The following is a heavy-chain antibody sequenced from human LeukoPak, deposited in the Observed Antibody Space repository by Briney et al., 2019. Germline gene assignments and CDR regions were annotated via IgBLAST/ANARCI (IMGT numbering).Heavy chain of an antibody. J-gene: IGHJ4*02. CDR2: ISHSGST. V-gene: IGHV4-38-2*02. Sequence: SETLSLTCTVSGFSISSGYYWGGIGRPPGKGREGIGSISHSGSTYYNPSLKSRVTISLDTSKNQFSLKLSSVTAADTAVYYCAREGDVVGATIDSWGQGTLVTVSS. CDR1: GFSISSGYY. D-gene: IGHD1-26*01. CDR3: AREGDVVGATIDS.